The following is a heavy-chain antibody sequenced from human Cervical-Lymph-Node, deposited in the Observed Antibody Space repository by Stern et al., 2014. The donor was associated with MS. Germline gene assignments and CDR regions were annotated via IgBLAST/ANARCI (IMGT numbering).Heavy chain of an antibody. V-gene: IGHV1-69*16. Sequence: QVQLMQSGAEWKKPGSSVQVSCTTSGGIFISSTITWVRQVPGQGLEWMGDISPGLDSVDYAQEFQDRFTLTADDSTNTVYMELTSLQSGDTAMYYCARDGFDSGSALAFWGQGTLVTVSS. CDR2: ISPGLDSV. CDR1: GGIFISST. CDR3: ARDGFDSGSALAF. D-gene: IGHD6-19*01. J-gene: IGHJ4*02.